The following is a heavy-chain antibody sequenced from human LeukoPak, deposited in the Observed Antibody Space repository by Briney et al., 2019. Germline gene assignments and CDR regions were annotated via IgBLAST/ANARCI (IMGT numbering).Heavy chain of an antibody. CDR1: GYTFTGYY. J-gene: IGHJ6*03. V-gene: IGHV1-2*02. CDR2: INPNSGGT. Sequence: ASVKVSCKASGYTFTGYYMHWVRQAPGQGLEWMGWINPNSGGTNYAQKFQVRVTMTRDTSISTAYMELSRLRSDDTAVYYCARGSIVVVNPYYMDVWGKGTTVTVSS. D-gene: IGHD3-22*01. CDR3: ARGSIVVVNPYYMDV.